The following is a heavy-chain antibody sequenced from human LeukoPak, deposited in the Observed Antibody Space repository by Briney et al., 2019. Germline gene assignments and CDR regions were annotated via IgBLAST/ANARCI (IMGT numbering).Heavy chain of an antibody. J-gene: IGHJ5*02. CDR1: GYTFTSYG. D-gene: IGHD6-13*01. CDR2: ISAYNGNT. Sequence: ASVKVSCKASGYTFTSYGISWVRQAPGQGLEWMGWISAYNGNTNYAQKLQGRVTMTTDTSTSTAYMELSRLRSDDTAVYYCARAGIAAALHWFDPWGQRTLVTVSS. CDR3: ARAGIAAALHWFDP. V-gene: IGHV1-18*01.